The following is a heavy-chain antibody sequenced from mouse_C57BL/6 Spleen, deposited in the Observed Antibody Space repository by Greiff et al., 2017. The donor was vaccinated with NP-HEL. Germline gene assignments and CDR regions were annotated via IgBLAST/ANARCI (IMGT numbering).Heavy chain of an antibody. D-gene: IGHD2-1*01. J-gene: IGHJ1*03. CDR3: APIYYGNYFDV. Sequence: QVQLQQSGPELVKPGASVKISCKASGYAFSSSWMNWVKQRPGKGLEWIGRIYPGDGDTNYNGKFKGKATLTADKSSSTAYMQLSSLTSEDSAVYFCAPIYYGNYFDVWGTGTTVTVSS. CDR1: GYAFSSSW. CDR2: IYPGDGDT. V-gene: IGHV1-82*01.